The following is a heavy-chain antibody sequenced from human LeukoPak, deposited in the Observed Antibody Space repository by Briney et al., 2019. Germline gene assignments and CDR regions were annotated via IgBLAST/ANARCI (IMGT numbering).Heavy chain of an antibody. Sequence: GASVKVSCKASGGTFSSYAISWVRQAPGQGLEWMGRIIPILGIANYAQKFQGRVTITADKSTSTAYMELSSLRSEDTAVYYCARTPPSGYCHPFDYWGQGTLVTVSS. CDR3: ARTPPSGYCHPFDY. V-gene: IGHV1-69*04. J-gene: IGHJ4*02. CDR2: IIPILGIA. D-gene: IGHD3-22*01. CDR1: GGTFSSYA.